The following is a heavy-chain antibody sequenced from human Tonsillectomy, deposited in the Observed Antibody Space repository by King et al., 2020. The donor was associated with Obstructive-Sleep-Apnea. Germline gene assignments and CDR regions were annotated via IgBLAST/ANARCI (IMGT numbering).Heavy chain of an antibody. CDR3: AKETAYTSGTFYDC. D-gene: IGHD3-10*01. Sequence: QLVQSGGGLVQPGRSLRLSCAASGFTFDDYAMHWVRQAPGKGLEWVSGISWNSGSIGYADSVKGRFTISRDNAKNSLYLQMNSLRPADTALYYCAKETAYTSGTFYDCWGQGTLVTVSS. CDR1: GFTFDDYA. V-gene: IGHV3-9*01. J-gene: IGHJ4*02. CDR2: ISWNSGSI.